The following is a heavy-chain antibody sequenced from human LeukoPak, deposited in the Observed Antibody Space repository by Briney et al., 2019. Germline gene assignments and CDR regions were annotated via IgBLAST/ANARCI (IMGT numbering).Heavy chain of an antibody. CDR3: ARLDYGDYQDY. D-gene: IGHD4-17*01. CDR1: GGSFSGYY. V-gene: IGHV4-34*01. J-gene: IGHJ4*02. Sequence: NPSETLSLTCAVYGGSFSGYYWSWIRQPPGKGLEWIGEINHSGSTNYNPSLKSRVTISVDTSKNQFSLKLSSVTAADTAVYYCARLDYGDYQDYWGQGTLVTVSS. CDR2: INHSGST.